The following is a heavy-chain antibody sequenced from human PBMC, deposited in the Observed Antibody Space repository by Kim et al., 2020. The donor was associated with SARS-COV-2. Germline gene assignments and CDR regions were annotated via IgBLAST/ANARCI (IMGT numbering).Heavy chain of an antibody. CDR3: ARRLEYSFGSPFDY. V-gene: IGHV4-39*01. J-gene: IGHJ4*02. CDR2: VYYSGSA. Sequence: SETLSLTCTVSGGSISSRSYYWGWIRQPPGKGLEWIGSVYYSGSAYYNPSLKSRVTISVDTSKNQFSLRLSSVTAADTSVYYCARRLEYSFGSPFDYWGQGTRVTVSS. CDR1: GGSISSRSYY. D-gene: IGHD5-18*01.